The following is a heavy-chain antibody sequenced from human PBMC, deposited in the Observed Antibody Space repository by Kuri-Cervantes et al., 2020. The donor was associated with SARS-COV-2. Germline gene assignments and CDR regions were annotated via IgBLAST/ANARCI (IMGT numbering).Heavy chain of an antibody. V-gene: IGHV1-2*02. J-gene: IGHJ4*02. CDR1: GYTFTSYG. D-gene: IGHD3-3*01. Sequence: ASVKVSCKASGYTFTSYGISWVRQAPGQGLEWLGWINPKSGGTKYAQNLQGRVTLTRDTSISTAYMELSGLRFDDTAVYYCARRGLPILEWLGYWGQGTLVTVSS. CDR2: INPKSGGT. CDR3: ARRGLPILEWLGY.